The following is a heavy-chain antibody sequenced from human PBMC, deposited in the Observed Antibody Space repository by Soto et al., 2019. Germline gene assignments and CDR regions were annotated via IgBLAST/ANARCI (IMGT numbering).Heavy chain of an antibody. CDR3: ARHYYDFWSGNYFDY. J-gene: IGHJ4*02. CDR2: IYYSGST. V-gene: IGHV4-59*01. D-gene: IGHD3-3*01. CDR1: GGSISSYY. Sequence: LSLTCTVSGGSISSYYWSWIRQPPGKGLEWIGYIYYSGSTNYNPSLKSRVTISVDTSKNQFSLKLSSVTAADTAVYYCARHYYDFWSGNYFDYWGQGTLVTVSS.